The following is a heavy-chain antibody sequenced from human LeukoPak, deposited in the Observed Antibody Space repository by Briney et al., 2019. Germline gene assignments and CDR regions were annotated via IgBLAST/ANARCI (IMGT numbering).Heavy chain of an antibody. CDR2: IYYSGST. Sequence: SETLSLTCTVSGGSISSGGYYWSWIRQHPGKGLEWIAYIYYSGSTYYNPSLKSRVTISVDTSKNQFSLNLSSVTAADTAVYYCARYCSGGSCSRDAFDIWGQGTMVTVSS. D-gene: IGHD2-15*01. CDR1: GGSISSGGYY. CDR3: ARYCSGGSCSRDAFDI. J-gene: IGHJ3*02. V-gene: IGHV4-31*03.